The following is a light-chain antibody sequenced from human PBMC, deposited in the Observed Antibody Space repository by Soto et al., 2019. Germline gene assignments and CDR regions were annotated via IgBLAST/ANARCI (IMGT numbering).Light chain of an antibody. CDR3: SSYTSSSLYV. CDR2: EVN. V-gene: IGLV2-14*01. CDR1: SSDIGAYDY. Sequence: QSALAQPASLSGSPGQSITISCTGTSSDIGAYDYVSWFQQHPGKAPKLMISEVNNRPSGVSNRFSGSKSGNTASLTISGLQAEDEADYYCSSYTSSSLYVFGTGTKITVL. J-gene: IGLJ1*01.